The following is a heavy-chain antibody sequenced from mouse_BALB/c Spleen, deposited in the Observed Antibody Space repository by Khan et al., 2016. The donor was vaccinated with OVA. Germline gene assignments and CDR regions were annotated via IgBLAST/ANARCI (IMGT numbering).Heavy chain of an antibody. CDR3: ARSGQLGLRGGFTY. CDR2: IYPSNDYT. D-gene: IGHD3-2*01. V-gene: IGHV1-4*01. J-gene: IGHJ3*01. Sequence: VQLQQSGAELARPGASVKMSCKTSGYTFTTYTLHWVKQRPGRSLEWIGYIYPSNDYTNYNQKFKDKSTLTADKSSSTAYMQLSSLTSEDSAVYYCARSGQLGLRGGFTYWGQGTLVTVSA. CDR1: GYTFTTYT.